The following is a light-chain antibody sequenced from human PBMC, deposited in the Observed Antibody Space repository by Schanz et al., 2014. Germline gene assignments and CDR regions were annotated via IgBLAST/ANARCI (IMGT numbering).Light chain of an antibody. J-gene: IGKJ2*01. V-gene: IGKV4-1*01. CDR2: WTS. Sequence: DIVMTQSPDSLAVSLGERATINCKSSQNILFGSNNKNYLAWYQVKPGQPPKQLIYWTSTRESGVPDRFSGSGSGIDFTLTISSLEPEDFAVYYCQRHGSSPLYTFGQGTKVEVK. CDR1: QNILFGSNNKNY. CDR3: QRHGSSPLYT.